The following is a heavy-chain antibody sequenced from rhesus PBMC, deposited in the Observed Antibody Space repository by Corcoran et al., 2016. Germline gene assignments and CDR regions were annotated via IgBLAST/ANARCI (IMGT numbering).Heavy chain of an antibody. CDR1: GFTCSSSA. CDR2: IRSKSKNDET. CDR3: TTVLGAAAMFTAEYFEF. Sequence: EVQLVESGGGLVQPGGSLRLSCAASGFTCSSSAMHWARQASGKGREWVGRIRSKSKNDETGYAASVKGRFTISRDDSKNTAYLQMNSLKTEDTAVYYCTTVLGAAAMFTAEYFEFWGQGALVTVSS. V-gene: IGHV3-118*01. J-gene: IGHJ1*01. D-gene: IGHD6-43*01.